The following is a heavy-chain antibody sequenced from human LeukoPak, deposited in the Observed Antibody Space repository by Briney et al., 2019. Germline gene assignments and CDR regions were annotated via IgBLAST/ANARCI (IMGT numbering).Heavy chain of an antibody. J-gene: IGHJ4*02. D-gene: IGHD3-22*01. CDR2: ISYDGSNK. CDR1: GFTFSSYA. CDR3: ARDRETYYYDSSGYHY. V-gene: IGHV3-30-3*01. Sequence: GGSLRLSCAASGFTFSSYAMHWVRQAPGKGLEWVAVISYDGSNKYYADSVKGRFTISRDNSKNTLYLQMNSLRAEDTAVYYCARDRETYYYDSSGYHYWGQGTLVTVSS.